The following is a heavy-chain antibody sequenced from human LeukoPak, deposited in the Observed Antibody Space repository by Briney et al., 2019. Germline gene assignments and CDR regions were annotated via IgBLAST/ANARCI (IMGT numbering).Heavy chain of an antibody. J-gene: IGHJ5*02. CDR2: ITNSGNSK. CDR1: EFTFSSYS. D-gene: IGHD3-9*01. V-gene: IGHV3-48*01. CDR3: ARDYTGYFP. Sequence: GGSLRLSCAASEFTFSSYSMNWVRQAPGKGLEWVSYITNSGNSKSYADSVKGRFTISRDNTKNSLYLQMNGLRAEDTAVYYCARDYTGYFPWGQGTLVIVPS.